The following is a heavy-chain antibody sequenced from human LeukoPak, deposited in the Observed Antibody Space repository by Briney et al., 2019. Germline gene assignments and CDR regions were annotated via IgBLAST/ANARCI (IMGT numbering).Heavy chain of an antibody. D-gene: IGHD3-10*01. CDR2: IIPIFGTA. J-gene: IGHJ4*02. CDR3: ARDPFNYYGSGSGY. CDR1: GGTFSSYA. Sequence: GSSVKVSCKASGGTFSSYAISWVRQAPGQGLEWMGGIIPIFGTANYAQKFQGRVTITADESTSTAYMELSSLRSEDTAVYYCARDPFNYYGSGSGYWGQGTLVTVSS. V-gene: IGHV1-69*01.